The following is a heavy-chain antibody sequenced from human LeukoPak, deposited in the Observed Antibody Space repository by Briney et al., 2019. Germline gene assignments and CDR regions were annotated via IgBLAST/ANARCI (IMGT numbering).Heavy chain of an antibody. CDR2: ISAYNGNT. J-gene: IGHJ4*02. Sequence: ASVKVSCKASGYTFTSYGISWVRQAPGQGLEWMGWISAYNGNTNYAQKLQGRVTMTTDTSTSTAYMELRSLRSDDTAVYYCAKDPEAYSSSCKWGQGTLVTVSS. CDR1: GYTFTSYG. V-gene: IGHV1-18*01. CDR3: AKDPEAYSSSCK. D-gene: IGHD6-13*01.